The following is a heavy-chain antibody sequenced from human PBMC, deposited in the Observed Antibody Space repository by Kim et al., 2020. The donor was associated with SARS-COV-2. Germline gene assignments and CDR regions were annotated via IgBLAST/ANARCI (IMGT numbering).Heavy chain of an antibody. V-gene: IGHV1-2*04. Sequence: ASVKVSCKASGYTFTGYYMHWVRQAPGQGLEWMGWINPNSGGTNYAQKFQGWVTMTRDTSISTAYMELSRLRSDDTAVYYCARAGLRSSGWYDRGYYYYGMDVWGQGTTVTVSS. D-gene: IGHD6-19*01. CDR2: INPNSGGT. J-gene: IGHJ6*02. CDR3: ARAGLRSSGWYDRGYYYYGMDV. CDR1: GYTFTGYY.